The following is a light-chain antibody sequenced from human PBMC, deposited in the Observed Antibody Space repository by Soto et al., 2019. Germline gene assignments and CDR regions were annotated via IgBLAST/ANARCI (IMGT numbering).Light chain of an antibody. CDR3: QQYDSSPKT. CDR1: QSVSSSY. CDR2: GAS. Sequence: VLTQSPCTLSLSPGGRATLACRASQSVSSSYLAWYQQKNGQAPSIXIYGASSRATGIPDRFSGSRYGTDFTLTISRLEPADLAVYYCQQYDSSPKTFGQGTKVDIK. J-gene: IGKJ1*01. V-gene: IGKV3-20*01.